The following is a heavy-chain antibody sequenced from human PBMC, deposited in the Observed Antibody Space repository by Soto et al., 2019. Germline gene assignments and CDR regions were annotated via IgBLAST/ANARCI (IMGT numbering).Heavy chain of an antibody. J-gene: IGHJ5*02. CDR3: ARLGHYVNWFDP. D-gene: IGHD4-17*01. Sequence: SETLSLTCTVSGGSISSYYWSWIRQPPGKGLEWIGYIYYSGSTNYNPSLKSRVTISVDTSKNQFSLKLSSVTAADTAVYYCARLGHYVNWFDPWGQGTLVTVSS. V-gene: IGHV4-59*08. CDR1: GGSISSYY. CDR2: IYYSGST.